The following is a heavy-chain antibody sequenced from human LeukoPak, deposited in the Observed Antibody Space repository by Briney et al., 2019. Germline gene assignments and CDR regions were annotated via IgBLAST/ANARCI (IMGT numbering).Heavy chain of an antibody. J-gene: IGHJ1*01. CDR1: GFTVSSNY. CDR3: AGSGSRAYFQH. D-gene: IGHD3-10*01. V-gene: IGHV3-53*01. Sequence: PGGSLKLSCAASGFTVSSNYMRWVRQAPGKGLEWVSLIYSAGSTSYADSVKGRFTISRDSSKNTVYLQMSSLRAEGTAVYYCAGSGSRAYFQHWGQGTLVTVSS. CDR2: IYSAGST.